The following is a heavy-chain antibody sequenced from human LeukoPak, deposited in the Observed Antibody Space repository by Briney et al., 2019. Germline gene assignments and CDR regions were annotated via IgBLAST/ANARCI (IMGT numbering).Heavy chain of an antibody. CDR3: ARGGLYYDFWSGYYDYYYYMDV. J-gene: IGHJ6*03. Sequence: KPAETLSLTCSISGVSISSYYWSWIRQPPGKGLEWIGYIYDSGSTSYNPSYQSRVTISIDTSKNQFSLRLTSVTAADTAVYYCARGGLYYDFWSGYYDYYYYMDVWGKGTTVTVSS. V-gene: IGHV4-59*01. CDR2: IYDSGST. D-gene: IGHD3-3*01. CDR1: GVSISSYY.